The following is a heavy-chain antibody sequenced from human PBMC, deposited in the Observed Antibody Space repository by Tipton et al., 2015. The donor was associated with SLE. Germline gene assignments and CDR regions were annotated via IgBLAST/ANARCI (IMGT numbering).Heavy chain of an antibody. CDR2: IYHSGST. J-gene: IGHJ3*02. Sequence: TLSLTCAVSGYSISSGYYWGWIRQPPGKGLEWIGSIYHSGSTYYNPSLESRVAISVDTSKNQFSLRLSCMTAADTAVYYCARESLGRPRVSAFDIWGQGAVVTVSS. CDR3: ARESLGRPRVSAFDI. D-gene: IGHD3-16*01. CDR1: GYSISSGYY. V-gene: IGHV4-38-2*02.